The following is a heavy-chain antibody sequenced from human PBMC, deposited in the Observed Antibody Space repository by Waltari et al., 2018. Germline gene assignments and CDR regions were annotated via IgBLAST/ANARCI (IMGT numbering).Heavy chain of an antibody. D-gene: IGHD3-3*01. J-gene: IGHJ5*02. Sequence: QVQLVQSGAEVRKPGASVKVSCKASGYRFNSYDINWVPQAAGQGLEWVGWMNPKSGKTGCAQGFQGRVSFTRDTSITTAYMDLSNLTSDDTAVYFCAKVTYDYWSGYPPTGWFDPWGQGTLVTVSS. CDR2: MNPKSGKT. V-gene: IGHV1-8*01. CDR3: AKVTYDYWSGYPPTGWFDP. CDR1: GYRFNSYD.